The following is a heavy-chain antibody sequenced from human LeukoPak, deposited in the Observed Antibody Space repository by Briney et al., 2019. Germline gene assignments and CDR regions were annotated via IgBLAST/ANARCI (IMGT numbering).Heavy chain of an antibody. V-gene: IGHV3-21*01. Sequence: GGSLRLXCAASGFTCSSYSMNWVRQAPGKGLEWVSSIGSRSAYTYYADSVKGRFTISRDNTKNSLYLQMNSLRAGDTAVYYCARGGLNFDAFDIWGQGTMVTVSS. CDR3: ARGGLNFDAFDI. CDR1: GFTCSSYS. J-gene: IGHJ3*02. D-gene: IGHD1-7*01. CDR2: IGSRSAYT.